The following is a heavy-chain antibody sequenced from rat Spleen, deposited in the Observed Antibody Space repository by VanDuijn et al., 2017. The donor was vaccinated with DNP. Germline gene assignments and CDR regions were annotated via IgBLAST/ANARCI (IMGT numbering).Heavy chain of an antibody. CDR3: ARRETTVAYWYFDF. CDR2: ISAIGGST. J-gene: IGHJ1*01. Sequence: EVQLVESGGGLVQPGRSLKLSCAALGFTFSYYGMTWVRQAPQKGLEWVASISAIGGSTFYRDSVKGRFTISRDNPKSTLNLQMDSLRSEETATYFCARRETTVAYWYFDFWGPGTMVTVSS. V-gene: IGHV5-7*01. CDR1: GFTFSYYG. D-gene: IGHD1-3*01.